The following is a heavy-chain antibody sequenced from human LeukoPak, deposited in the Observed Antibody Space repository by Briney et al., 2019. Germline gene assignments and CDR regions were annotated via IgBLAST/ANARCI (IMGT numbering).Heavy chain of an antibody. CDR1: GFTFSGYW. D-gene: IGHD3-22*01. CDR3: ARDLELAYYDSSGYDY. Sequence: GGSLRLSCAASGFTFSGYWMYWVRQAPGEGLVWVSRIDSDGSRTTYADSVKGRFTISRDNAKNTLYLQMNSLSPEDTAVYYCARDLELAYYDSSGYDYWGQGTLVIVSS. CDR2: IDSDGSRT. J-gene: IGHJ4*02. V-gene: IGHV3-74*01.